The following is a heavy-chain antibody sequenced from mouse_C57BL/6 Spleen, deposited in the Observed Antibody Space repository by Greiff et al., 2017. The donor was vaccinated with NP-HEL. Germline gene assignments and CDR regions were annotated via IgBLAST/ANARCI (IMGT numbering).Heavy chain of an antibody. CDR3: ARGGIKEGYFDV. CDR1: GYSITSCYY. V-gene: IGHV3-6*01. D-gene: IGHD2-4*01. J-gene: IGHJ1*03. CDR2: ISYDGSN. Sequence: VQLQQSGPGLVKPSQSLSLTCSVTGYSITSCYYWNWIRQFPGNKLEWMGYISYDGSNNYNPSLKNRISITRDTSKNQFFLKLNSVTTEDTATYYCARGGIKEGYFDVWGTGTTVTVSS.